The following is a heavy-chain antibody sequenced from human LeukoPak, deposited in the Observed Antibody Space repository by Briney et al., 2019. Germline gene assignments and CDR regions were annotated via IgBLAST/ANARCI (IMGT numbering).Heavy chain of an antibody. J-gene: IGHJ4*02. CDR2: SNSDGSST. Sequence: GGSLRLSCAASGFTFSNYWMHWVRQAPGKGLVWVSRSNSDGSSTSYADSVKGRFTISRDNAKNTLYLQMNSLRAEDTAVYYCVRGGACSNSNSDYWGQGTLVTVSS. CDR3: VRGGACSNSNSDY. CDR1: GFTFSNYW. V-gene: IGHV3-74*01. D-gene: IGHD4-11*01.